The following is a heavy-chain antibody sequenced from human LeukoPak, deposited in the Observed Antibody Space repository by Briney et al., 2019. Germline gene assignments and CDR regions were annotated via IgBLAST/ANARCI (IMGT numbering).Heavy chain of an antibody. D-gene: IGHD6-13*01. V-gene: IGHV3-7*03. CDR1: GFTFTTYW. Sequence: GGSLRLSCAASGFTFTTYWMTWVRQAPGKGLEWVANIKQDGRETYYVDSVKGRFTISRDNAKNSLYLQINSLRAEDTAVYYCARDSGGRVYNYWGQGTLVTVSS. CDR3: ARDSGGRVYNY. J-gene: IGHJ4*02. CDR2: IKQDGRET.